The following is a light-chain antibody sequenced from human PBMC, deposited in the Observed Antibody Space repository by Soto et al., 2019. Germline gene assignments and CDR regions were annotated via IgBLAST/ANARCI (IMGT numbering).Light chain of an antibody. CDR2: EVS. J-gene: IGLJ3*02. Sequence: SALTQPASVSGSPGQSITISCTGTSSDVGGYNYVSWFQQHPGKAPKLKIYEVSNRPSGVSNRFSGSKSGYTASLTISELQAEDEADYYCTSFTSSSTGVFGGGTKLTVL. CDR1: SSDVGGYNY. CDR3: TSFTSSSTGV. V-gene: IGLV2-14*03.